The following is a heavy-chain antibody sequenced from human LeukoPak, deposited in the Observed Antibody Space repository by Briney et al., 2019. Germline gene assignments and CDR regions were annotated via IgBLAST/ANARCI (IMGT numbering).Heavy chain of an antibody. CDR2: ISYDGSNK. J-gene: IGHJ4*02. V-gene: IGHV3-30*03. D-gene: IGHD2-15*01. CDR1: RFTLSKYG. CDR3: ASHCSGGSCPGGFDY. Sequence: GGSLRLSCTASRFTLSKYGMHWVRQAPGKGLEWVAVISYDGSNKYYADSVKGRFTISRDNSKNTLYLQMNSLRAEDTAVYYCASHCSGGSCPGGFDYWGQGTLVTVSS.